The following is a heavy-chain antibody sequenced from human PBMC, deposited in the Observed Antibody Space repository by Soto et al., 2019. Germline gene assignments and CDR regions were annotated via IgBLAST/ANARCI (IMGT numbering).Heavy chain of an antibody. V-gene: IGHV1-69*01. J-gene: IGHJ6*02. Sequence: QVQLVQSGAEVKKPGSSVEVSCKASRDAFSKYAFNWVRQAPGQGLEWMGWIIPIFRSTNYAEKFQGRVTITADESTSTAYMELRSLSFEDTAVYYCARGETYLGVWGQGTTVTVSS. CDR2: IIPIFRST. CDR3: ARGETYLGV. D-gene: IGHD3-16*01. CDR1: RDAFSKYA.